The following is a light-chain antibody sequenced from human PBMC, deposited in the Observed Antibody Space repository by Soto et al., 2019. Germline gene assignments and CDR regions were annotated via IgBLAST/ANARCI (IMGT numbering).Light chain of an antibody. CDR1: SSDVGTYNY. CDR3: SSYTSSSTSVV. CDR2: DVS. J-gene: IGLJ2*01. Sequence: QLVLTQPASVSGSPGQSITISCTGTSSDVGTYNYVSWYQQHPGKAPKLMIYDVSYRPSGVSDRFSGSKPGNTASLTISGLQAEDEADYYCSSYTSSSTSVVFGGGTKVTVL. V-gene: IGLV2-14*01.